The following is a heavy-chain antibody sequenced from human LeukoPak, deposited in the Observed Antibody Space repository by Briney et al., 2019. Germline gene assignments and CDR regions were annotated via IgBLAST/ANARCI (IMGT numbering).Heavy chain of an antibody. D-gene: IGHD3-3*01. Sequence: SETLSLTCTVSGGSISSYYWGWIRQPPGKGLEWIGSIYYSGSTYYNPSLKSRVTISVDTSKNQFSLKLSSVTAADTAVYYCARIGGSFGPFDYWGQGTLVTVSS. CDR2: IYYSGST. CDR1: GGSISSYY. J-gene: IGHJ4*02. V-gene: IGHV4-39*07. CDR3: ARIGGSFGPFDY.